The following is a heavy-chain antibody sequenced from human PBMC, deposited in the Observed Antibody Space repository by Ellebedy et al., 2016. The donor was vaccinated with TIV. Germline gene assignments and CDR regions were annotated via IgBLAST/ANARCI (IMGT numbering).Heavy chain of an antibody. CDR3: ASYDILTGPFDY. D-gene: IGHD3-9*01. CDR1: GGSISSSSYY. V-gene: IGHV4-39*07. Sequence: SETLSLTXTVSGGSISSSSYYWGWIRQPPGKGLEWIGSIYYSGSTYYNPSLKSRVTISVDTSKNQFSLKLSSVTAADTAVYYCASYDILTGPFDYWGQGTLVTVSS. CDR2: IYYSGST. J-gene: IGHJ4*02.